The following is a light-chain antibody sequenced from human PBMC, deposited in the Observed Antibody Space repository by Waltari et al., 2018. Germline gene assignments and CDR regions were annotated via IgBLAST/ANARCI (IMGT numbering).Light chain of an antibody. CDR2: GAS. V-gene: IGKV3-20*01. CDR3: QHYVRLPAT. CDR1: QSVSMS. J-gene: IGKJ1*01. Sequence: IVLTQSPGTLSLSPGERVTLSCRASQSVSMSLAWYQQKPGQAPKLLIYGASTRATGIPDRFTGSGSGTDFSLTISSLEPEDFAIYFCQHYVRLPATFGQGTKVEIK.